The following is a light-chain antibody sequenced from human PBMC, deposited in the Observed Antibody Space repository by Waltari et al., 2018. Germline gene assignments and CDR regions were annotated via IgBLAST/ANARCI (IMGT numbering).Light chain of an antibody. CDR1: SSNIGAHYD. J-gene: IGLJ1*01. Sequence: QSVLTQPPSMSGAPGQRVTISCTGSSSNIGAHYDVPWYQQLPETSPKLLIYANNRRPPEVPDRVSASKSGTSAFLAIAGLQPEDEADYYCQSFDASLGYVFGTGTRVTVL. V-gene: IGLV1-40*01. CDR2: ANN. CDR3: QSFDASLGYV.